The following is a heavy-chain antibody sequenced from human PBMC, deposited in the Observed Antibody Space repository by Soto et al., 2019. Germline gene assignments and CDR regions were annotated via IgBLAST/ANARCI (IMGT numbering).Heavy chain of an antibody. V-gene: IGHV3-30*03. CDR3: ARLSYYYDSSGYDDAFDI. Sequence: GGSLRLSCAASGFTFSSYGMHWVRQAPGKGLEWVAVISYDGSNKYYADSVKGRFTISRDNSKNTLYLQMNSLRAEDTAVYYCARLSYYYDSSGYDDAFDIWGQGTMVTVSS. J-gene: IGHJ3*02. D-gene: IGHD3-22*01. CDR1: GFTFSSYG. CDR2: ISYDGSNK.